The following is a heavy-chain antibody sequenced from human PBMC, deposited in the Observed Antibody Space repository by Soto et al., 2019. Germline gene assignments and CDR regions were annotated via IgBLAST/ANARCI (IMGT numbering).Heavy chain of an antibody. CDR3: AREAVSGRSGFGN. CDR1: GYTFTSYG. CDR2: VNAYNGNT. V-gene: IGHV1-18*01. Sequence: QVQLVQSGAEVKKPGASVKVSCKASGYTFTSYGISWVRQAPGQGLEWLGWVNAYNGNTNYAQKFQGRATMTTATPTSTAYMQLGSLRSDATAVYSCAREAVSGRSGFGNWGQGTLVTVSS. D-gene: IGHD6-19*01. J-gene: IGHJ4*02.